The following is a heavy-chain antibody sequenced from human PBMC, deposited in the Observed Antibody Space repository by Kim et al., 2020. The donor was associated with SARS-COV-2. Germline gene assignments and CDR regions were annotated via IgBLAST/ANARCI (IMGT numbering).Heavy chain of an antibody. J-gene: IGHJ2*01. CDR2: INPTTDSR. Sequence: ASVKVSCKASGDGFTNYYVHWVRPAPGQGLEWMATINPTTDSRSYAQKFQGRVTLTRDTSRSTVYMELSTLRAEDTAVYYCARVAKTGPAYWFFDLWGRGTLVTVSS. CDR1: GDGFTNYY. CDR3: ARVAKTGPAYWFFDL. V-gene: IGHV1-46*01. D-gene: IGHD1-1*01.